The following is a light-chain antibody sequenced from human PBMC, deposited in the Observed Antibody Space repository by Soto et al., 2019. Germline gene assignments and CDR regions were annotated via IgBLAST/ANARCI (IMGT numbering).Light chain of an antibody. CDR1: GSDIGAYNF. V-gene: IGLV2-8*01. J-gene: IGLJ3*02. CDR2: GVT. Sequence: QSALAQPPSASGSPGQSVTISCTGSGSDIGAYNFVSWYQQHPGKAPKLMIFGVTERPSGVPDRFSGSKSGNTASLTVSGLQADDEAVYYCYSYAGRNTCVFGGGTKLTVL. CDR3: YSYAGRNTCV.